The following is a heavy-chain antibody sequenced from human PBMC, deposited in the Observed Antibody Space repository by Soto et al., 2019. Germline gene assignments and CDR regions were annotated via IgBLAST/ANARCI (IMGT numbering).Heavy chain of an antibody. CDR1: GFTFSSYD. J-gene: IGHJ4*02. D-gene: IGHD6-13*01. Sequence: PGGSLRLSCAASGFTFSSYDMHWVRQAPGKGLDWVALLSYDGGNEYYADSVKGRFAISRDNSKNTLFLQMNSLRAEDTAVYYCARARGITGKPRSGIAAAGIIDYWGQGTLVTVSS. V-gene: IGHV3-30*03. CDR2: LSYDGGNE. CDR3: ARARGITGKPRSGIAAAGIIDY.